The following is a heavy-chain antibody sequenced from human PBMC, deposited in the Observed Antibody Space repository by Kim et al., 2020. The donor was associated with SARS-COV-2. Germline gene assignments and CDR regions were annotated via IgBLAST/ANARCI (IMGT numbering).Heavy chain of an antibody. CDR2: IVVGSGNT. Sequence: SVKVSCKASGFTFTSSAVQWVRQARGQRLEWIGWIVVGSGNTNYAQKFQERVTITRDMSTSTAYMELSSLRSEDTAVYYCASARRYYDSSGYYYEGDYWGQGTLVTVSS. V-gene: IGHV1-58*01. CDR1: GFTFTSSA. CDR3: ASARRYYDSSGYYYEGDY. D-gene: IGHD3-22*01. J-gene: IGHJ4*02.